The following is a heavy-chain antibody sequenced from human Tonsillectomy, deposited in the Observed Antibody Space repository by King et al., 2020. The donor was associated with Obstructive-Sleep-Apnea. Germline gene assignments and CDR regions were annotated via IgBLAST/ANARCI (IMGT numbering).Heavy chain of an antibody. Sequence: VQLQESGPGLVKPSQTLSLTCTVSGGSISSGGYYWSWIRQPPGKGLGWIGHIYYSGSTFYNPSLKSRVTISVDTSKNQFSLKLNSVTAAVTAVYHCARLIYGDYVWFDPWGQGTLVTVSS. CDR2: IYYSGST. V-gene: IGHV4-31*03. CDR3: ARLIYGDYVWFDP. CDR1: GGSISSGGYY. J-gene: IGHJ5*02. D-gene: IGHD4-17*01.